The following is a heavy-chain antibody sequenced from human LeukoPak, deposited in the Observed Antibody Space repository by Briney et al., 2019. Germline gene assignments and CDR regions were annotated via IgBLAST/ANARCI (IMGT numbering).Heavy chain of an antibody. J-gene: IGHJ6*03. CDR3: ARVGGYCSGGTCYSYYYYMDV. Sequence: GGSLRLSCAASGFTFSSYLMSWVRQAPGKGLEWVANIIQDGSEKYYVDSVKGRFTISRDNAKNSLYLQMNSLRAEDTAVYYCARVGGYCSGGTCYSYYYYMDVWGKGTTVTVSS. CDR2: IIQDGSEK. V-gene: IGHV3-7*01. CDR1: GFTFSSYL. D-gene: IGHD2-15*01.